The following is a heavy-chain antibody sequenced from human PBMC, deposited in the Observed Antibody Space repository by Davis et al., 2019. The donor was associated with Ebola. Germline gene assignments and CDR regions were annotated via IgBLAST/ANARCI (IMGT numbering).Heavy chain of an antibody. Sequence: GESLKISCAASGFTFSSYAMHWVRQAPGKGLDWVAVLSYDGSHKYYADSVKGRFSISRDNSRSTLFLQMNSLRAEDTAVYYCARSGLSFGVVKYHYGMDVWGKGTTVTVSS. CDR2: LSYDGSHK. D-gene: IGHD3-3*01. CDR3: ARSGLSFGVVKYHYGMDV. J-gene: IGHJ6*04. CDR1: GFTFSSYA. V-gene: IGHV3-30*04.